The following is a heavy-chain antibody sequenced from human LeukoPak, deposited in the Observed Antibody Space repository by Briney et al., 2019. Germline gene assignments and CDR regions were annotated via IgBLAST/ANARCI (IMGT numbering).Heavy chain of an antibody. J-gene: IGHJ4*02. CDR1: GGSISTYY. CDR2: IYHSGST. D-gene: IGHD6-25*01. CDR3: ARLGIAAAGHDY. V-gene: IGHV4-59*08. Sequence: PSETLSLTCTVSGGSISTYYWSWIRQPPGKGLEWIGYIYHSGSTNYNPSLKSRVTISIDTSKNHFSLNLSSVTAADTAVYYCARLGIAAAGHDYWGQGTLVTVSS.